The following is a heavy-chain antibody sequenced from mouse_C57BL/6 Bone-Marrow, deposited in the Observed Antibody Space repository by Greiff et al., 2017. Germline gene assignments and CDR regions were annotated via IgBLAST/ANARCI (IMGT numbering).Heavy chain of an antibody. V-gene: IGHV1-69*01. CDR1: GYTFTSYW. Sequence: QVQLQQPGAELVMPGASVKLSCKASGYTFTSYWMHWVKQRPGQGLEWIGEIDPTDSYTNYNQKFKGKSTLTVDKSSSTAYMQLSSLTSEDSAVYYCARTGFDDWGQGTTLTVSS. D-gene: IGHD4-1*01. CDR3: ARTGFDD. J-gene: IGHJ2*01. CDR2: IDPTDSYT.